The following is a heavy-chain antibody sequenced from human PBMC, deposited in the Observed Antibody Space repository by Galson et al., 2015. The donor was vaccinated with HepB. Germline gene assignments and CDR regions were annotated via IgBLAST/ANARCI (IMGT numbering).Heavy chain of an antibody. CDR2: ISYDGSNK. V-gene: IGHV3-30*04. Sequence: SLRLSCAASGFTFSSYAMHWVRQAPGKGLEWVAVISYDGSNKYYADSVKGRFTISRDNSKNTLYLQMNSLRAEDTAVYYCATGYSSSWYENYFQHWGQGTLVTVSS. D-gene: IGHD6-13*01. CDR3: ATGYSSSWYENYFQH. CDR1: GFTFSSYA. J-gene: IGHJ1*01.